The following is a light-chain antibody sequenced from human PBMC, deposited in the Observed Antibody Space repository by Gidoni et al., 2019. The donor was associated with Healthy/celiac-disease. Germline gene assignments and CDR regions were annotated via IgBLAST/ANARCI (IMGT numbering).Light chain of an antibody. CDR2: STN. CDR1: SGSVSTSYF. J-gene: IGLJ3*02. V-gene: IGLV8-61*01. Sequence: QTVVTQEPSLSVSRGGTVTLTCGLRSGSVSTSYFPSWYQQTPGQPSPTLIYSTNTRSSGVPDRFSGSILGNKAALTITGAQADDESDYYCVLYMGSGISVFGGGTKLTVL. CDR3: VLYMGSGISV.